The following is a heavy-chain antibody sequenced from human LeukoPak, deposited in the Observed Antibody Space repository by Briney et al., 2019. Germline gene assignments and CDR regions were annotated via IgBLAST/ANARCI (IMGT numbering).Heavy chain of an antibody. J-gene: IGHJ4*02. Sequence: SETLSLTCTVSGGSISSYYWSWIRQPPGKGLGWIGYIYYSGSTNYNPSLKSRVTISVDTSKNQFSLKLSSVTAADTAVYYCARSSGWLQIFDYWGQGTLVTVSS. V-gene: IGHV4-59*01. CDR1: GGSISSYY. CDR3: ARSSGWLQIFDY. D-gene: IGHD5-24*01. CDR2: IYYSGST.